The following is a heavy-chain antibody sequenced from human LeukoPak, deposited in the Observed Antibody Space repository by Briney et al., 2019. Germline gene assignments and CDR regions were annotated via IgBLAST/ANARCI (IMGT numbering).Heavy chain of an antibody. CDR1: GGSISNFY. CDR3: ARRAPYYYYGMDV. J-gene: IGHJ6*02. Sequence: SETLFLTCTVSGGSISNFYWSWIRQPPGKGLEWIGYIYYSGSTNYNPSLKSRVTISVDTSKNQFSLKLSSVTAADTAVYYCARRAPYYYYGMDVWGQGTTVTVSS. CDR2: IYYSGST. V-gene: IGHV4-59*01.